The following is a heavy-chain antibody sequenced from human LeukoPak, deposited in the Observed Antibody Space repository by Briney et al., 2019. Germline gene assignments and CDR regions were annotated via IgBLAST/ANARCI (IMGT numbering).Heavy chain of an antibody. CDR2: INYSGNS. Sequence: SETLSLTCTVSGGSISSYYWSWVRQPPGKGLQWTGYINYSGNSDYNPSLQSRVTMSVDTSKNQFSLKLNSVTAADTAVYYCARRTYYDTLTGYKYWYFDLWGRGTLVTVSS. CDR3: ARRTYYDTLTGYKYWYFDL. D-gene: IGHD3-9*01. J-gene: IGHJ2*01. V-gene: IGHV4-59*01. CDR1: GGSISSYY.